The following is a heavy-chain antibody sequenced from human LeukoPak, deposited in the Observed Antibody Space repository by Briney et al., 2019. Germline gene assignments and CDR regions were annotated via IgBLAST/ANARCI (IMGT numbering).Heavy chain of an antibody. CDR2: IYYSGST. J-gene: IGHJ4*02. D-gene: IGHD3-3*01. V-gene: IGHV4-31*03. CDR3: ARGGNYDFWSGYHIPYYFDY. CDR1: GGSISSGGYY. Sequence: SQTLSLTCTVSGGSISSGGYYWSWVRQHPGTGLEWIGYIYYSGSTYYNPSLKSRVTISVDTSKNQFSLKLSSVTAADTAVYYCARGGNYDFWSGYHIPYYFDYWGQGTLVTVSS.